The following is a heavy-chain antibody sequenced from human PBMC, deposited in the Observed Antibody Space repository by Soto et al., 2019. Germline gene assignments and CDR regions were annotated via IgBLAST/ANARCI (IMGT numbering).Heavy chain of an antibody. CDR1: GFTVSNNY. J-gene: IGHJ6*02. V-gene: IGHV3-53*01. CDR2: MYSGGST. D-gene: IGHD1-1*01. CDR3: ARDPGHGLDV. Sequence: GGLRLSCAASGFTVSNNYMSWVRQPPGKGLEWVSVMYSGGSTYYADSVKGRFTISRDNSKNTLYLQMNSLRAEDTAVYYCARDPGHGLDVWGQGTTVTVSS.